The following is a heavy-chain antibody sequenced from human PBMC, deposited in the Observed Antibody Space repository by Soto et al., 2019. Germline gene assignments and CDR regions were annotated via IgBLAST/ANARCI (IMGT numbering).Heavy chain of an antibody. J-gene: IGHJ4*02. D-gene: IGHD3-16*01. V-gene: IGHV1-69*01. CDR1: GGSLTSYP. Sequence: QMEQSGAEVRKTGSSVKVSCKPSGGSLTSYPMAWVRQAPGQGFEWMGGIIPIHGTTEYAQKFQGRVTITADESTNRATLVLTGLTSEDTAVYYCARGWGLVSWGQGTLVTVSS. CDR3: ARGWGLVS. CDR2: IIPIHGTT.